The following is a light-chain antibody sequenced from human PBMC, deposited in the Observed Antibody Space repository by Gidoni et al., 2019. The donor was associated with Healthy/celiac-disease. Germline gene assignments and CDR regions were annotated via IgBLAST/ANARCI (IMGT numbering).Light chain of an antibody. J-gene: IGLJ2*01. CDR3: HVWDGSSDHVV. Sequence: SYVPTPPSPVSVAPGTTARNTRGGNNIGSKSVHWYQQKPGQAPVLVVSDDSNRPSGTPWGFSDSNSGNTATLPIIRVEAGDEADYYCHVWDGSSDHVVFGGGTKLTVL. CDR2: DDS. V-gene: IGLV3-21*03. CDR1: NIGSKS.